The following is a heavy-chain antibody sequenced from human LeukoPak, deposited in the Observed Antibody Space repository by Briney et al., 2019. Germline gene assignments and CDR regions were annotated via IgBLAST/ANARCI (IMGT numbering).Heavy chain of an antibody. CDR1: GGSIRSYY. D-gene: IGHD1-26*01. Sequence: PSETLSLTCTVSGGSIRSYYWSWIRQPPGKGLEWVGYIYDSGSTSYNPSLKSRVTISVDTSKNQFSLKVTSVTAADTAVYYCATGSTTLGWYFDLWGRGTLVTVSS. CDR2: IYDSGST. J-gene: IGHJ2*01. CDR3: ATGSTTLGWYFDL. V-gene: IGHV4-59*03.